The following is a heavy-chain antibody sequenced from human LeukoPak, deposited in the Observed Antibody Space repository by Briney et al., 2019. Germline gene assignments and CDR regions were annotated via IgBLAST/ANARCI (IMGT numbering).Heavy chain of an antibody. CDR3: ARDTVTTWPYYYYYMYV. Sequence: GGSLRLSCAPSVVTLSIYWIHCVPDALEKGRVCVSHINSDVSSTSYAHSVKSRFTLSRDNSKNSQYLQMHSLRAEDTAVYYCARDTVTTWPYYYYYMYVWGKGTTVTVSS. CDR1: VVTLSIYW. D-gene: IGHD4-17*01. V-gene: IGHV3-74*01. J-gene: IGHJ6*03. CDR2: INSDVSST.